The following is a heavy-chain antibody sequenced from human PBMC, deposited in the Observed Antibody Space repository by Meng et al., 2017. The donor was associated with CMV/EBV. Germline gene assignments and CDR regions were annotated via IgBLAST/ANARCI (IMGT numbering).Heavy chain of an antibody. CDR3: ARDTLNWNFHY. CDR2: ISTYNGNT. J-gene: IGHJ4*02. V-gene: IGHV1-18*01. D-gene: IGHD1-1*01. Sequence: ASVKVSCKASGYTFTDYGITWVRQAPGQGLEWMGWISTYNGNTNYAQRLQGRVTMTTDTSTNRAYMNLWRLRPDDTAVYYCARDTLNWNFHYWGQGTPVTVSS. CDR1: GYTFTDYG.